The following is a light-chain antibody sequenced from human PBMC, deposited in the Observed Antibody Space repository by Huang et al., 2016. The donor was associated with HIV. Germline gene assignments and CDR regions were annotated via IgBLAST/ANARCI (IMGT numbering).Light chain of an antibody. CDR1: QGIANY. V-gene: IGKV1-17*03. CDR2: AAS. CDR3: LQHHAYPRT. J-gene: IGKJ1*01. Sequence: DIQLTQSPSAMSASVGDRVSITCRASQGIANYLVWFQQRSEGAPKRLIYAASSLQSGVPSRFSGSGSGTKFTLTISGLQPEDFATYYCLQHHAYPRTFGQGTKVEV.